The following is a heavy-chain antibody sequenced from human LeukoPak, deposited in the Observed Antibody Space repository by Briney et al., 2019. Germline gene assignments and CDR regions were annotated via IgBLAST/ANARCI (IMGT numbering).Heavy chain of an antibody. CDR3: ARDRQVHTSVDSVEY. J-gene: IGHJ4*02. CDR1: GFIFSDYY. D-gene: IGHD5-12*01. V-gene: IGHV3-11*01. Sequence: GGSLRLSCAASGFIFSDYYMSWIRQVPGKGLEWVSYTSSSGGATYYAGFVKGRFTVSRDNAQNSLSLQMNSLRVEDTAVYYCARDRQVHTSVDSVEYWGQGALVTVSS. CDR2: TSSSGGAT.